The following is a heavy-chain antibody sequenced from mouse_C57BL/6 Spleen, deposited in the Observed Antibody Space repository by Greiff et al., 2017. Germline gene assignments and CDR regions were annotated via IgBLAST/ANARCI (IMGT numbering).Heavy chain of an antibody. CDR1: GYTFTSYW. Sequence: VQLQQPGAELVRPGSSVKLSCKASGYTFTSYWMHWVKQRPIQGLEWIGNIDPSDSETHYNQKFKDKATLTVDKSSSTAYMQLSSLTSEDSAVYYCAMGVYGSRGTAYWGQGTLVTVSA. V-gene: IGHV1-52*01. CDR2: IDPSDSET. D-gene: IGHD1-1*01. J-gene: IGHJ3*01. CDR3: AMGVYGSRGTAY.